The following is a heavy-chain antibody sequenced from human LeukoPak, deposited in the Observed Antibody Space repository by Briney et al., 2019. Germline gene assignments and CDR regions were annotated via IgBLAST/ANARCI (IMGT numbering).Heavy chain of an antibody. V-gene: IGHV7-4-1*02. CDR2: IDTTTGNP. Sequence: ASVKVSCTASGYPFSAHFLNWVRQAPGQGLEWMGNIDTTTGNPRYAQDFTGRFVFSLDTSVSTAYLQITSLKADDTAAYYCVRGTPTPGMDYWGQGTQVTVSS. J-gene: IGHJ4*02. CDR3: VRGTPTPGMDY. CDR1: GYPFSAHF. D-gene: IGHD3-10*01.